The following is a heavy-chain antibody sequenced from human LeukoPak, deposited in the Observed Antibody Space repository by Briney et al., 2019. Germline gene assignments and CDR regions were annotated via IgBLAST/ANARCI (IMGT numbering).Heavy chain of an antibody. J-gene: IGHJ6*02. CDR2: ISYDGSNK. Sequence: GGSLRLSCAASGFTFSSYGMHWVRQAPGKGLEWVAVISYDGSNKYYADSVKGRFTISRDNSKNTLYLQMNSLRAEDTAVYYCAKERGSVLLWFGELLSLRTRYYYYYGMDVWGQGTTVTVSS. CDR3: AKERGSVLLWFGELLSLRTRYYYYYGMDV. D-gene: IGHD3-10*01. CDR1: GFTFSSYG. V-gene: IGHV3-30*18.